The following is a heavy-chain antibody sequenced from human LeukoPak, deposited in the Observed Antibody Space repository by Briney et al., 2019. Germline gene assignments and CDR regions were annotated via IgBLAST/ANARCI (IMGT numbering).Heavy chain of an antibody. V-gene: IGHV4-61*01. D-gene: IGHD3-9*01. Sequence: SETLSLTCTVSGGSVSSGSYYWTWIRQPPGKGLEWIGYIYYSGTTNYNPSLKSRVTISVDTSKNQFSLKLGSVTAAATAVYYCAKMPGRRADIQTSPFDYWGQGTLVTVSS. CDR3: AKMPGRRADIQTSPFDY. CDR2: IYYSGTT. CDR1: GGSVSSGSYY. J-gene: IGHJ4*02.